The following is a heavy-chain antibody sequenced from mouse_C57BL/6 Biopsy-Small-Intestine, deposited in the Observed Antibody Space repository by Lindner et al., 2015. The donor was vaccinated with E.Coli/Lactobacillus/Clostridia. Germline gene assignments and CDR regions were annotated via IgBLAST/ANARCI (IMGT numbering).Heavy chain of an antibody. V-gene: IGHV1-34*01. Sequence: VQLQESGPELVKPGASVKMSCKASGYTFTDYYMHWVKQSHGKSLEWIGYIYPNNGGNGYNQKFKGKATFTADTSSNTAYMQLSSLTTEDSAIYYCARRYGNPYVMDYWGQGTSVTVSS. CDR3: ARRYGNPYVMDY. CDR2: IYPNNGGN. J-gene: IGHJ4*01. D-gene: IGHD2-1*01. CDR1: GYTFTDYY.